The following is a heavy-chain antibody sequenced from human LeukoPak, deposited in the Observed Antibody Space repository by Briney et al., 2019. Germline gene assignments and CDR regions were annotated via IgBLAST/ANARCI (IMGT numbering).Heavy chain of an antibody. D-gene: IGHD1-1*01. CDR3: ARWNDYYYYGMDV. Sequence: ASVKVSCKASGYTFTNYGISWVRQAPGQGLEWMGWISTYDDDANYAQKLQGRVTMTTDTSTSTAWMELRSLRSDDTAVYYCARWNDYYYYGMDVWGQGTTVTVSS. CDR1: GYTFTNYG. CDR2: ISTYDDDA. V-gene: IGHV1-18*01. J-gene: IGHJ6*02.